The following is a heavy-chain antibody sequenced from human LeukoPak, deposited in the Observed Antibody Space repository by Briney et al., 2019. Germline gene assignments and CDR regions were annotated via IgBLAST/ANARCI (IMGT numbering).Heavy chain of an antibody. CDR3: AREAYYYDSSSYYRDAFYI. CDR2: IWYDGSNK. CDR1: GFTFSSYG. J-gene: IGHJ3*02. Sequence: GRSLRLSCAASGFTFSSYGMHWVRQAPGKGLEWVAVIWYDGSNKYYADSVKGRFTISRDNSKNTLYLQMNSLRAEDTAVYYCAREAYYYDSSSYYRDAFYIWGQGTMVTVSS. V-gene: IGHV3-33*01. D-gene: IGHD3-22*01.